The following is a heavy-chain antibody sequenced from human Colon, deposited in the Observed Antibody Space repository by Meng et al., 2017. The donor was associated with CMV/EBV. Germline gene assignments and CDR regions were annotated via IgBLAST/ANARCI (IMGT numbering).Heavy chain of an antibody. CDR2: IYSGGPT. CDR1: GFTVSTSY. D-gene: IGHD3-16*01. J-gene: IGHJ4*02. Sequence: GESLKISCAASGFTVSTSYMSWVRQTPGKGLEWVALIYSGGPTAHADSVKGRFTISRDNSKNILYLQMDSLTKEDSGIYYSGRNSRLLGGNDIWGQGMSVTVSS. V-gene: IGHV3-66*02. CDR3: GRNSRLLGGNDI.